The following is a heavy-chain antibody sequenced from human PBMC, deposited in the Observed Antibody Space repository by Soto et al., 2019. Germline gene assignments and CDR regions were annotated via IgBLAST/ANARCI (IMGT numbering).Heavy chain of an antibody. CDR3: AKDSSYYYGSGSYGNWFDP. V-gene: IGHV3-23*01. CDR2: ISGSGGST. D-gene: IGHD3-10*01. J-gene: IGHJ5*02. CDR1: GFTFSSYA. Sequence: GGSLRLSCAASGFTFSSYAMSWVRQAPGKGLEWVSAISGSGGSTYYADSVKGRFTISRDNSKNTLYLQMNSLRAEDTAVYYCAKDSSYYYGSGSYGNWFDPWGQGTLVTVSS.